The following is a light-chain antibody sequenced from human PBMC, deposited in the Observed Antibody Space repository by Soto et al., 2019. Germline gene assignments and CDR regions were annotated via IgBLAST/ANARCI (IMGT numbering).Light chain of an antibody. J-gene: IGKJ1*01. V-gene: IGKV3-20*01. CDR3: HQYGSSPT. CDR1: QSVSNNY. CDR2: GAS. Sequence: ENVLTQSPGTLSLSPGERATLSCRASQSVSNNYLAWYQHKPGQAPRVLIYGASSRATGIPDRFSGSGSGTDFTLTISRLEPEDFAVYYCHQYGSSPTFGQGTKVEIK.